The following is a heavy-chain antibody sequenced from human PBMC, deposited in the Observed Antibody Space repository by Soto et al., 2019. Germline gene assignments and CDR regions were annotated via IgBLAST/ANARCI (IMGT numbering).Heavy chain of an antibody. CDR2: ISSSSSTI. Sequence: EVQLVESGGGLVQPGRSLRLSCAASGFTFSSNSMNWVRQAPGKGLEWISYISSSSSTIYADSVKGRFTISRDNAKNSLYLQMNSLRDEDTAVYYCARVIWSGHLTSDLWGQGTLVTVSS. D-gene: IGHD3-3*01. CDR3: ARVIWSGHLTSDL. J-gene: IGHJ5*02. CDR1: GFTFSSNS. V-gene: IGHV3-48*02.